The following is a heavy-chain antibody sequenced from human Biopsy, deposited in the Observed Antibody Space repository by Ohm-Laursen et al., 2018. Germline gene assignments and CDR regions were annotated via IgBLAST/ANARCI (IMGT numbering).Heavy chain of an antibody. D-gene: IGHD3-10*01. CDR1: GFTFSDYQ. CDR3: ARSRGSSGIATIYYYGMDV. Sequence: SLRLSCTATGFTFSDYQMSWIRQTPGKGLEWVSHISSGGSTIFHADSVKGRFTISRDNAKNSLYLQMNSLRAEDTAVYYCARSRGSSGIATIYYYGMDVWGQGTTVTVSS. CDR2: ISSGGSTI. J-gene: IGHJ6*02. V-gene: IGHV3-11*04.